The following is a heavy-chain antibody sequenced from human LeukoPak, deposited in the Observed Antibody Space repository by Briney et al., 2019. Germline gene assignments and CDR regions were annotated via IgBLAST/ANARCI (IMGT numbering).Heavy chain of an antibody. Sequence: PSETLSLTCTVSGYSISSGYYWGWIRQPPGKGLEWIGNIYHSGSTYYNPSLKSRVTISVDTSENQFSLKLSSVTAADTAVYYCAKLNNYDLMIDYWGQGTLVTVSS. CDR3: AKLNNYDLMIDY. D-gene: IGHD3-3*01. J-gene: IGHJ4*02. CDR1: GYSISSGYY. CDR2: IYHSGST. V-gene: IGHV4-38-2*02.